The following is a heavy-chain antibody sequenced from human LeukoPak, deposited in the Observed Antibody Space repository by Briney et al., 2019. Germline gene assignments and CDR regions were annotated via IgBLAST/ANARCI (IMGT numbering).Heavy chain of an antibody. J-gene: IGHJ5*02. CDR2: IYYSGST. Sequence: SETLSLTCAVYGGSFSGYYWSWIRQPPGKGLEWIGYIYYSGSTNYNPSLKSRVTISVDTSKNQFSLKLSSVTAADTAVYYCARVPYSSSSSAWFDPWGQGTLVTVSS. CDR1: GGSFSGYY. V-gene: IGHV4-59*01. D-gene: IGHD6-6*01. CDR3: ARVPYSSSSSAWFDP.